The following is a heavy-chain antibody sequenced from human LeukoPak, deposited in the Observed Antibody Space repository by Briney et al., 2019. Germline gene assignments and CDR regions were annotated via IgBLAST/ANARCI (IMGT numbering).Heavy chain of an antibody. D-gene: IGHD3-10*01. CDR3: ARAELVSNYFDY. CDR2: IYYSGST. CDR1: GGPNNNKY. V-gene: IGHV4-59*12. Sequence: SETLSLTCTVSGGPNNNKYWIWIRQPPGKGLEWIGYIYYSGSTNYNPSLKSRVTISVDTSKNQFSLKLSSVTAADTAVYYCARAELVSNYFDYWGQGTLVTVSS. J-gene: IGHJ4*02.